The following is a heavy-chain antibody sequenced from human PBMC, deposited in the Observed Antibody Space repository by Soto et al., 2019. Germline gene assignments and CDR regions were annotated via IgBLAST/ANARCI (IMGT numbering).Heavy chain of an antibody. CDR2: IYHSGST. Sequence: QLQLQESGSGLVKPSQTLSLTCAVSGGSISSGGYSWNWIRQPPGKGLEWIGYIYHSGSTYYNPSPTSRVTISVDRSKNQFSLKLTSVTAADTAVYYCAGGVTTVTTFDYWGQGTLVTVSS. CDR3: AGGVTTVTTFDY. J-gene: IGHJ4*02. D-gene: IGHD4-4*01. CDR1: GGSISSGGYS. V-gene: IGHV4-30-2*01.